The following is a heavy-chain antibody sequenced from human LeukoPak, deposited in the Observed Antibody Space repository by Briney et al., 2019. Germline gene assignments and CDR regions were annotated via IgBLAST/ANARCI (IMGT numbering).Heavy chain of an antibody. J-gene: IGHJ2*01. V-gene: IGHV3-7*01. Sequence: GGSLRVSCAASGFTFSSYWMSWVRQAPGKGMEWVANIKQDGSEKYYVDSVKGRFTISRDNAKNSLYLQMNSLRPEDTAVYYCARDIWSGGYWYFDLWGRGTLVTVSS. CDR1: GFTFSSYW. CDR3: ARDIWSGGYWYFDL. CDR2: IKQDGSEK. D-gene: IGHD3-3*01.